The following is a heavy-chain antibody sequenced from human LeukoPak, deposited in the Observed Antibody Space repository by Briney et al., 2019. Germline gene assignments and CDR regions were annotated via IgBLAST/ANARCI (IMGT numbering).Heavy chain of an antibody. CDR3: ARAYHYGSGSYPAAFDY. CDR1: GGSINNSDYY. V-gene: IGHV4-39*07. CDR2: IYYSGST. Sequence: PSETLSLTCTVSGGSINNSDYYWGWSRQPPGKGLEWIESIYYSGSTFQNPSLKSRVSISVDTSKNQFSLKLSSVTAADTAVYFCARAYHYGSGSYPAAFDYWGQGTLVTVSS. J-gene: IGHJ4*02. D-gene: IGHD3-10*01.